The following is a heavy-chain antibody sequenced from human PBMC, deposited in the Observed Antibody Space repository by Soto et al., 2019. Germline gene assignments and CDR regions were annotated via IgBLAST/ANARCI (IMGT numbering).Heavy chain of an antibody. V-gene: IGHV1-2*02. CDR1: GHTFTGYY. CDR2: TNPNSGGT. D-gene: IGHD3-10*01. Sequence: ASVKVSCKASGHTFTGYYMHWVRQAPGQGLEWMGWTNPNSGGTIYAQKFQCRVTMTRYTSISTGYRELSRLRSDDTAVYYCARDRRQSITLVRGGIMINAYGMDGWGQGTRVTVSS. CDR3: ARDRRQSITLVRGGIMINAYGMDG. J-gene: IGHJ6*01.